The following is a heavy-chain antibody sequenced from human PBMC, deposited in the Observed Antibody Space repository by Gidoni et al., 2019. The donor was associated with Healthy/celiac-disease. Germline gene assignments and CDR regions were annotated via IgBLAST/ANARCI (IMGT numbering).Heavy chain of an antibody. V-gene: IGHV4-39*01. D-gene: IGHD5-18*01. CDR2: IYYSGST. CDR3: ARLVPPDSDTAMVHYYYYGMDV. Sequence: QLQLQESGPGLVKPSETLSLTCTVSGGSISSSSYYWGWIRQPPGKGLEWIGSIYYSGSTYYNPSLKSRVTISVDTSKNQFSLKLSSVTAADTAVYYCARLVPPDSDTAMVHYYYYGMDVWGQGTTVTVSS. CDR1: GGSISSSSYY. J-gene: IGHJ6*02.